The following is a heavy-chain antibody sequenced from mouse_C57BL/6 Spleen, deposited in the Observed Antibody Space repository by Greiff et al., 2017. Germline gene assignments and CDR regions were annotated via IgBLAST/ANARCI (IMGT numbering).Heavy chain of an antibody. CDR1: GFNIKDDY. CDR3: TTDSNYPY. J-gene: IGHJ3*01. CDR2: IDPENGDT. V-gene: IGHV14-4*01. Sequence: VQLKESGAELVRPGASVKLSCTASGFNIKDDYMHWVKQRPEQGLEWIGWIDPENGDTEYASKFQGKATITADTSSNTAYLQLSSLTSEDTAVYYCTTDSNYPYWGQGTLVTVSA. D-gene: IGHD2-5*01.